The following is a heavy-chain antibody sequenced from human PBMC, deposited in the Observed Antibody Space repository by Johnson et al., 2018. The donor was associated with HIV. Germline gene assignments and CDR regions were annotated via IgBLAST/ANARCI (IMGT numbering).Heavy chain of an antibody. CDR3: AKSPGKDNGGNSGGIDF. D-gene: IGHD4-23*01. V-gene: IGHV3-7*01. CDR1: GITFSRYA. J-gene: IGHJ3*01. Sequence: VQLVESGGGVVQPGRSLRLSCAAFGITFSRYAMHWVRQAPGKGLEWVANIKQDGSETYSVDSVKGRFTISRDNAKNSLYPQMNSRRAEDTATYYCAKSPGKDNGGNSGGIDFWGQGTRVTVSS. CDR2: IKQDGSET.